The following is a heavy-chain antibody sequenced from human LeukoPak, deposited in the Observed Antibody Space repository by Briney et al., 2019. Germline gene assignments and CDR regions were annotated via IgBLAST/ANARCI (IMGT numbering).Heavy chain of an antibody. CDR3: ARDRCGDICFHGLDV. CDR1: GFTFNTYA. Sequence: PGGSLRLSCAASGFTFNTYAMSWVRQAPGKGLEWVSGVSGSGGNIYYADSVKGRFTISRDNSKNTLYLEMNSLRAEDAAVYYCARDRCGDICFHGLDVWGQGTTVSVSS. D-gene: IGHD2-21*01. V-gene: IGHV3-23*01. J-gene: IGHJ6*02. CDR2: VSGSGGNI.